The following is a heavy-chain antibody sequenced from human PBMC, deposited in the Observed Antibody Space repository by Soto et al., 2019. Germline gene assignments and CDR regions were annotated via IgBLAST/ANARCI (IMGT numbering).Heavy chain of an antibody. CDR3: VKVKGYDSSGYYSRSGYFDY. D-gene: IGHD3-22*01. CDR1: GFTFSSYA. J-gene: IGHJ4*02. V-gene: IGHV3-64D*06. CDR2: ISSNGGST. Sequence: PGGSLRLSCSASGFTFSSYAMHWVRQAPGKGLEYVSAISSNGGSTYYADSVKGRFTISRDNSKNKLYLQMSSMRAEDTAVYYCVKVKGYDSSGYYSRSGYFDYWGQGSLVTVSS.